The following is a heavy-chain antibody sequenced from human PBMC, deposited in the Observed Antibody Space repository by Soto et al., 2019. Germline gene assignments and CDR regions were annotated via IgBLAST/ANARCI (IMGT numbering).Heavy chain of an antibody. CDR3: ARDQTSDYYDSSGYPLYY. CDR1: GGSISSYY. D-gene: IGHD3-22*01. CDR2: IYYSGST. V-gene: IGHV4-59*01. Sequence: SETLSLTCTVSGGSISSYYWSWIRQPPGKGLEWIGYIYYSGSTNYNPSLKSRVTISVDTSKNQFSLKLSSVTAADTAVYYCARDQTSDYYDSSGYPLYYWGQGTLVTVSS. J-gene: IGHJ4*02.